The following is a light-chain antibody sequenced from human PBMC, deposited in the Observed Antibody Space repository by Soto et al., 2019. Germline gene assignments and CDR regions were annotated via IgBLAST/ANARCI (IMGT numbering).Light chain of an antibody. J-gene: IGLJ2*01. Sequence: QPVLTQPPSASGSPGQSVTISCTGTSSDVGGYNYVSWYQQHPGKAPKLMIYEVTKRPSGVPDRFSGSKSDNTASLPVSGLQAEDEADYYCSSYAGSNFVVFGGGTKLTVL. CDR2: EVT. V-gene: IGLV2-8*01. CDR3: SSYAGSNFVV. CDR1: SSDVGGYNY.